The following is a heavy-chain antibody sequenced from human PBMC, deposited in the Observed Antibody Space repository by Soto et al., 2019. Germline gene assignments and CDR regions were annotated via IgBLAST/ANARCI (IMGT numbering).Heavy chain of an antibody. D-gene: IGHD2-2*02. CDR2: IYYSGST. J-gene: IGHJ5*02. V-gene: IGHV4-59*01. Sequence: SSETLSLTCTVSGGSISSYYWSWIRQPPGKGLEWIGYIYYSGSTNYNPSLKSRVTISVDTSKNQFSLKLSSVTAADTAVYYCARDLGYCSSTSCHTNWFDPWGQGTLVTVSS. CDR1: GGSISSYY. CDR3: ARDLGYCSSTSCHTNWFDP.